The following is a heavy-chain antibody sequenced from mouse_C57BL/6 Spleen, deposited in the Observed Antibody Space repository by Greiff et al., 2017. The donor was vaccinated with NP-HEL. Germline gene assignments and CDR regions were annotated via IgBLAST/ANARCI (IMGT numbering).Heavy chain of an antibody. J-gene: IGHJ1*03. CDR3: ARSGTTVVATGYFDV. CDR2: IDPSDSET. D-gene: IGHD1-1*01. CDR1: GYTFTSYW. V-gene: IGHV1-52*01. Sequence: QVQLQQPGAELVRPGSSVKLSCKASGYTFTSYWMHWVKQRPIQGLEWIGNIDPSDSETHYNQKFKDKATLTVDKSSSTAYMQLSSLTSEDSAVYYCARSGTTVVATGYFDVWGTGTTVTVSS.